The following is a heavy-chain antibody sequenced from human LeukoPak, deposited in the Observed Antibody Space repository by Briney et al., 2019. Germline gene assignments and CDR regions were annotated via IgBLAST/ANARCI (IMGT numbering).Heavy chain of an antibody. J-gene: IGHJ5*02. CDR2: VNESGGT. Sequence: SETLSLTCAVYIDSLSNYHWNWIRQTPAKGMEWIGEVNESGGTNISPSLRSRVILSVDTSKNQFSLKLISVTVADTAIYYCARGQGATVPQVGKNWFDPWGQGTRVTVSS. V-gene: IGHV4-34*01. CDR3: ARGQGATVPQVGKNWFDP. D-gene: IGHD1-26*01. CDR1: IDSLSNYH.